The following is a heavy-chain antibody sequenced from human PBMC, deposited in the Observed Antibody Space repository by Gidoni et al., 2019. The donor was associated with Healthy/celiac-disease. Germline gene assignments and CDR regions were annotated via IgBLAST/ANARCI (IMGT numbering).Heavy chain of an antibody. J-gene: IGHJ4*02. Sequence: QVQLQQWGAGLLKPSETLSITCAVYGGSFSGYNWNWILQPPGKGLEWIGEINNRGSTNYNPSLKSRVTISVDTSKNQFSLKLTSVTAADTAVYFCARGIVGATKFDYWGQGTLVTVSS. V-gene: IGHV4-34*01. CDR1: GGSFSGYN. D-gene: IGHD1-26*01. CDR2: INNRGST. CDR3: ARGIVGATKFDY.